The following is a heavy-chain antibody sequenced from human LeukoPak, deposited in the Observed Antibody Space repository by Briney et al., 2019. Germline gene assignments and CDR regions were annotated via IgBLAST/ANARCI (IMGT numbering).Heavy chain of an antibody. CDR3: ARDSGVSGYVELGY. Sequence: ASVKVSCKASGYTFTSYDINWVRQATGQGLEWMGWMNPNSGNTGYAQKFQGRVTMTRNTSISTAYMELNSLRAEDTAVYYCARDSGVSGYVELGYWGRGTLVTVSS. D-gene: IGHD5-12*01. J-gene: IGHJ4*02. V-gene: IGHV1-8*01. CDR2: MNPNSGNT. CDR1: GYTFTSYD.